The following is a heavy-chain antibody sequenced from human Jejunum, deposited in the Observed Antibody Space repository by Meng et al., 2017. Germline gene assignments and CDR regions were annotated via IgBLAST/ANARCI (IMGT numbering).Heavy chain of an antibody. Sequence: GGSLRLSCAASGFTFSSYSMNWVRQAPGKGLEWVSSISSSSSYIYYADSVKGRFTISRDNAKNSLYLQMNSLRAEDTAVYYCAKDHFCSSTSCYDGGYYYYGMAVWGQGTMVTVSS. D-gene: IGHD2-2*01. CDR2: ISSSSSYI. V-gene: IGHV3-21*01. CDR3: AKDHFCSSTSCYDGGYYYYGMAV. J-gene: IGHJ6*02. CDR1: GFTFSSYS.